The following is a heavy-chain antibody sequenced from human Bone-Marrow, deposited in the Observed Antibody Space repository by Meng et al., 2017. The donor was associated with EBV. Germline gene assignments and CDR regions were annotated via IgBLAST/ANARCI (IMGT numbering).Heavy chain of an antibody. J-gene: IGHJ4*02. Sequence: QVHAVEHGAALRPQCYSAEVSFQGPGGNVRIFAISWLRQAPGQGRGWMGGSLPILGAPNYAQRFQDRVTNTADESTSTGYMELSSLRSDDTAVYYCARESGRGYSSDYWGQGTLVTVSS. CDR3: ARESGRGYSSDY. CDR1: GGNVRIFA. D-gene: IGHD5-18*01. V-gene: IGHV1-69*01. CDR2: SLPILGAP.